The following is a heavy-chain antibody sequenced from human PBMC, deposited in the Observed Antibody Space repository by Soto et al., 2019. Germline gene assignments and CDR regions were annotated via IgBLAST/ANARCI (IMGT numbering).Heavy chain of an antibody. D-gene: IGHD3-10*01. CDR3: ARVPRGVYYGMDV. V-gene: IGHV1-2*04. J-gene: IGHJ6*02. Sequence: QVQLVQSGAEVKKPGASVKVSCKASGYTFTDYYMHWARQAPGQRLAWMGWINPNSGTTNYAQKCQGWVTMTRDTSITTVYMEVSRLRSDDTAVYYCARVPRGVYYGMDVWGQGTTVTVSS. CDR1: GYTFTDYY. CDR2: INPNSGTT.